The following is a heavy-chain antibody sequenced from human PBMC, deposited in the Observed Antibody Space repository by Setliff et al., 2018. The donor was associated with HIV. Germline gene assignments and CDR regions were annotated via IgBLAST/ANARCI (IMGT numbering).Heavy chain of an antibody. Sequence: GASVKVSCKASGGTFSSYAISWVRQAPGQGLDWMGGIIPIFGTANYAQKFQGRVTITADESTSTAYMELSSLRSEDTAVYYCARDGCSSTSCYGVYYYYGMDVWGQGTTVTVSS. CDR2: IIPIFGTA. CDR1: GGTFSSYA. V-gene: IGHV1-69*13. J-gene: IGHJ6*02. CDR3: ARDGCSSTSCYGVYYYYGMDV. D-gene: IGHD2-2*01.